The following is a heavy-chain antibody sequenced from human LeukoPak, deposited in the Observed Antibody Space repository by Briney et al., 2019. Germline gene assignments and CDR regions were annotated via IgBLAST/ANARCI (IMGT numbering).Heavy chain of an antibody. D-gene: IGHD6-13*01. CDR3: ARDMSSSWYNDYYYGMDV. J-gene: IGHJ6*02. CDR1: GFTFSSYS. Sequence: PGGSLRLSCAASGFTFSSYSMNWVRQAPGKGLEWVSSISSGSSYIYYADSVKGRFTISRDNAKNSLYLQMNSLRAEDTAVYYCARDMSSSWYNDYYYGMDVWGQGTTVTVSS. CDR2: ISSGSSYI. V-gene: IGHV3-21*01.